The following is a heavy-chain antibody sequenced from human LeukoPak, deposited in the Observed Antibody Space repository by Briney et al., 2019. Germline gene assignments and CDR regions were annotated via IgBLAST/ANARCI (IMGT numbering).Heavy chain of an antibody. CDR2: IYYSGST. CDR1: GGSISSYY. D-gene: IGHD5-12*01. Sequence: SETLSLTCTVSGGSISSYYWSWIRQPPGKGLEWIGYIYYSGSTNYNPSLKSRVTISVDTSKNQFSLKLSPVTAADTAVYYCARDTHGYSGYDSWGYFDYWGQGTLVTVSS. J-gene: IGHJ4*02. CDR3: ARDTHGYSGYDSWGYFDY. V-gene: IGHV4-59*01.